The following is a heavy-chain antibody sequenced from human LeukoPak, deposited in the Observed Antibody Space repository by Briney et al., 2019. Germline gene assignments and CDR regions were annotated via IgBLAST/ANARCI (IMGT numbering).Heavy chain of an antibody. CDR1: GGSISSGGYS. J-gene: IGHJ3*02. V-gene: IGHV4-61*08. CDR2: IYYSGTT. D-gene: IGHD3-10*01. CDR3: ARGGRFGGHDAFDI. Sequence: SETLSLTCAVSGGSISSGGYSWSWIRQPPGKGLEWIGYIYYSGTTNYNPSLKSRVTMSLDTSKNQFSLKLSSVTAADTAVYYCARGGRFGGHDAFDIWGQGTMVTVSS.